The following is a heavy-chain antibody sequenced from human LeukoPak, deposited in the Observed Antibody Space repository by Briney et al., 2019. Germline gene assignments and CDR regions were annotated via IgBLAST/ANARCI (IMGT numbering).Heavy chain of an antibody. CDR1: GGSISSSNW. CDR2: IYHTGST. CDR3: TRGYSSSSKRLDP. J-gene: IGHJ5*02. D-gene: IGHD6-13*01. Sequence: PSGTLSLTCAVSGGSISSSNWWSWVRQSPGKGLEWIGDIYHTGSTNYNPSLETRVTISVDKSQNQFPLKLISVTAADTAVYYCTRGYSSSSKRLDPWGQGTLVTVSS. V-gene: IGHV4-4*02.